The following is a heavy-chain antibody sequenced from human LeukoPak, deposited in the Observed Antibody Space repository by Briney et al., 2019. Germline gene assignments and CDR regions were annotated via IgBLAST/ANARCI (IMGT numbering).Heavy chain of an antibody. Sequence: KSSETLSLTCTVSGGSISSSSYYWGWIRQPPGKGLEWIGSIYYSGSTYYSPSLKSRVTISVDTSKNQFSLKLSSVTAADTAVYYCARILRVLYFNYWGQGTLVTVSS. CDR3: ARILRVLYFNY. CDR1: GGSISSSSYY. D-gene: IGHD2-8*01. V-gene: IGHV4-39*01. CDR2: IYYSGST. J-gene: IGHJ4*02.